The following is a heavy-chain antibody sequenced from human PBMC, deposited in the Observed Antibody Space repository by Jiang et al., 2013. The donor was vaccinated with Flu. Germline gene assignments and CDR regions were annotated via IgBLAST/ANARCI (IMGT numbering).Heavy chain of an antibody. J-gene: IGHJ6*02. CDR3: ARRSDYYYYYGMDV. CDR1: GYTFTSYG. Sequence: GPSVKVSCKASGYTFTSYGISWVRQAPGQGLEWMGWISAYNGNTNYAQKLQGRVTMTTDTSTSTAYMEPRSLRSDDTAVYYCARRSDYYYYYGMDVWGQGTTVTVSS. CDR2: ISAYNGNT. V-gene: IGHV1-18*04.